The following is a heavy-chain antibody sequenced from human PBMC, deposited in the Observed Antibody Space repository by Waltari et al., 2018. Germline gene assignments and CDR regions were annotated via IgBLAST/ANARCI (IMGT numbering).Heavy chain of an antibody. J-gene: IGHJ4*02. CDR1: GGSISSSSYY. CDR3: ASVGAATAFFDY. Sequence: QLQLQESGPGLVKPSETLSLTCTVSGGSISSSSYYWGWIRQPPGKGLDWFGGFYLSGGTYYHPTLKSRVTISVDTSKNQFALKLGSVTAADTAVYYCASVGAATAFFDYWGQGTLVTVSS. D-gene: IGHD1-26*01. V-gene: IGHV4-39*07. CDR2: FYLSGGT.